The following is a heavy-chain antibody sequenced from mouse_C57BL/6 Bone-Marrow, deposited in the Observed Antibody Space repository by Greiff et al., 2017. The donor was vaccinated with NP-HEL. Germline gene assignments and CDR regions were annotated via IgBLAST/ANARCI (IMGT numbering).Heavy chain of an antibody. CDR1: GVDFSRYW. V-gene: IGHV4-1*01. Sequence: AAEGVDFSRYWMSWVRRAPGKGLEWIGEINPDSSTINYAPSLKDKFIISRDNAKNTLYLQMSKVRSEDTALYYCARRDYSGGFAYWGQGTLVTVSA. J-gene: IGHJ3*01. D-gene: IGHD1-1*01. CDR2: INPDSSTI. CDR3: ARRDYSGGFAY.